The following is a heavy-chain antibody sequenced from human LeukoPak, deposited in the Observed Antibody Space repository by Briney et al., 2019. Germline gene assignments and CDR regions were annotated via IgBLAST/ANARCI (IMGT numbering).Heavy chain of an antibody. CDR2: INAGNGNI. CDR1: GYSFTTYA. V-gene: IGHV1-3*01. CDR3: TRDLGTYTSYGSIFFDY. J-gene: IGHJ4*02. D-gene: IGHD3-10*01. Sequence: ASVKVSCKASGYSFTTYAIHWVRQAPGQRLEWMGWINAGNGNIKYSQKFQGRITLTRDTSASTAYMELSSLRSDDTAVFYCTRDLGTYTSYGSIFFDYWGQGTLVTVSS.